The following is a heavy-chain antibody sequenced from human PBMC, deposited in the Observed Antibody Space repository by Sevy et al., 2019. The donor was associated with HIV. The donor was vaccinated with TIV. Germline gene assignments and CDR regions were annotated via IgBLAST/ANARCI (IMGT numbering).Heavy chain of an antibody. Sequence: GGSLRLSCAASGFTFSNYAMNWVRQAPGKGPEWVSSISAGGSSAYYADSVKGRFTVSRDNSKNTLFLQLNSLRAEDTAVYYCAKDPSRVLDRDYWGQGTLVTVSS. CDR3: AKDPSRVLDRDY. CDR2: ISAGGSSA. J-gene: IGHJ4*02. V-gene: IGHV3-23*01. D-gene: IGHD3-3*01. CDR1: GFTFSNYA.